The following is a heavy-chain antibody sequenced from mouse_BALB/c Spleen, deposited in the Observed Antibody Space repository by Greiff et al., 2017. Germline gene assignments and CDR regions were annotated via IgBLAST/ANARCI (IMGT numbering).Heavy chain of an antibody. Sequence: EVKLMESGAELVRSGASVKLSCTASGFTIKDYYMHWVKQRPEQGLEWIGWIDPENGDTEYAPKFQGKATMTADTSSNTAYLQLSSLTSEDTAVYYCNAGLFAYWGQGTLVTVSA. CDR2: IDPENGDT. V-gene: IGHV14-4*02. CDR3: NAGLFAY. CDR1: GFTIKDYY. D-gene: IGHD3-1*01. J-gene: IGHJ3*01.